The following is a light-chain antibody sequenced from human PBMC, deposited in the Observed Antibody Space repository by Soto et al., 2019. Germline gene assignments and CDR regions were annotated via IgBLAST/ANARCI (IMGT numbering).Light chain of an antibody. J-gene: IGKJ5*01. CDR2: GAS. V-gene: IGKV3-20*01. CDR3: QQYGSSPIT. CDR1: QSVSSSY. Sequence: EIVMTQSPGTLSLSPGERATLSCRASQSVSSSYLAWYQQKPGQAPRLLIYGASSRAAGMPDRFSGSGSGTDFTLTISRLEPEDFVVYYCQQYGSSPITFGQGTRLEIK.